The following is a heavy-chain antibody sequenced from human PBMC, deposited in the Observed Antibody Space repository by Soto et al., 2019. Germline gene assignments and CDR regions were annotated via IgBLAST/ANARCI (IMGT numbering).Heavy chain of an antibody. CDR2: MYHSGST. Sequence: SETLSLTCAVSGGSISSGGYSWIWIRQPPGKGLEWIGYMYHSGSTYYNPSLKSRVTISVDTSKNQFSLKLSSVTAADTAVYYCAISTYDILTGYYYYGMDVWGRGTTVTISS. D-gene: IGHD3-9*01. CDR3: AISTYDILTGYYYYGMDV. J-gene: IGHJ6*02. V-gene: IGHV4-30-2*05. CDR1: GGSISSGGYS.